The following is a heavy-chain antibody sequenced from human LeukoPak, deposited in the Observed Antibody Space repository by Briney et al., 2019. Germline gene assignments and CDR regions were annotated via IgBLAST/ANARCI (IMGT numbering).Heavy chain of an antibody. J-gene: IGHJ6*03. V-gene: IGHV4-59*01. CDR3: ASHLATDDYNYYYYYYMDV. CDR2: IYYSGST. CDR1: GGSISSYY. D-gene: IGHD5-24*01. Sequence: SETLSPTCTVSGGSISSYYWSWIRQPPGKGLEWIGYIYYSGSTNYNPSLKSRVTISVDTSKNQFSLKLSSVTAADTAVYYCASHLATDDYNYYYYYYMDVWGKGTTVTVSS.